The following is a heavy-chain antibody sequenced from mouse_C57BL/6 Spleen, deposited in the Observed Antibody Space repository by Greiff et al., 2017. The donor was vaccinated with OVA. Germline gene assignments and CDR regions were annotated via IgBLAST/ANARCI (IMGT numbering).Heavy chain of an antibody. D-gene: IGHD2-2*01. Sequence: QVTLKASGPGILQSSQPLSLTCSFSGFSLSTSGMGLSWIRQPSGQGLVWLAHLYWDDDKRYHPYLKSRRTISKDTAGNQVFRESTSVDTADTATYYCARRAGGYDEGDYWGQGTTLTVSS. CDR2: LYWDDDK. J-gene: IGHJ2*01. CDR3: ARRAGGYDEGDY. V-gene: IGHV8-12*01. CDR1: GFSLSTSGMG.